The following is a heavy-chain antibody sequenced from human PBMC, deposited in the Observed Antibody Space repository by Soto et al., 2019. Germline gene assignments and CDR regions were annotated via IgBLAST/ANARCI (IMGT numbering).Heavy chain of an antibody. D-gene: IGHD2-15*01. J-gene: IGHJ5*02. Sequence: EVQLVESGGGLVQPGGSLRLSCAASGFTFTSYWMHWVRQAPGKGLVWVSRINSDESSTTYADSVKGRFTISRDNARNTLYLQMNSLRAEDTAVYYCARVGVGSYKWFDPWGQGTLVTVSS. CDR1: GFTFTSYW. V-gene: IGHV3-74*01. CDR3: ARVGVGSYKWFDP. CDR2: INSDESST.